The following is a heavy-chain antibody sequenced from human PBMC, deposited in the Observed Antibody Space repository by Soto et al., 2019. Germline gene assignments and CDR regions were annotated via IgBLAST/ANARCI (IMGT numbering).Heavy chain of an antibody. J-gene: IGHJ5*01. CDR3: AGSMAACRNRFDS. Sequence: EVQLVESGGGLVQPGESLRLSCAASGFTFSSYWMSWVRQAPGKGLEWVANIKQDGSEKYYVASVKGRFTISRDNAKNTLYLQQMSRRAEDTAVDYCAGSMAACRNRFDSWGQGTLVTVSS. CDR2: IKQDGSEK. V-gene: IGHV3-7*01. CDR1: GFTFSSYW. D-gene: IGHD6-6*01.